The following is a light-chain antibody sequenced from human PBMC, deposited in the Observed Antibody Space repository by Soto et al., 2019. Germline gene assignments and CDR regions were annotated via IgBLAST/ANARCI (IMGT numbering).Light chain of an antibody. CDR3: QQYNNWPYT. J-gene: IGKJ2*01. CDR2: GAS. Sequence: EIVMTQSPATLSVSPGERATLSCRASQSVSSNFAWYQQKPGQAPRLLTYGASTRVTGIPARFSGSGSGTEFTLTISSLQSEDFAVYYCQQYNNWPYTFGQGTKMAIK. V-gene: IGKV3-15*01. CDR1: QSVSSN.